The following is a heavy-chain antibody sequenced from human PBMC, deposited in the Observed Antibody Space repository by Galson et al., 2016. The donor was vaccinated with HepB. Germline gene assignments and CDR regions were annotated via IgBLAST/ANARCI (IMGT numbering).Heavy chain of an antibody. CDR1: NYTFTRFG. CDR3: ARASWEFATNFDY. V-gene: IGHV1-18*01. D-gene: IGHD1-26*01. J-gene: IGHJ4*02. Sequence: SVKVSCKASNYTFTRFGITWVRQAPGQGLEWMGWISAYNGYTKYSQTPQGRLTVTTDKSTSTAYMELRSLSSDDTAVYFCARASWEFATNFDYWGQGTQVIVYS. CDR2: ISAYNGYT.